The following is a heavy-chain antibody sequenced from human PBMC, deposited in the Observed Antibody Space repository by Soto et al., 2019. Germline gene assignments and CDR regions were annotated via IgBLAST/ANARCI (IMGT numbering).Heavy chain of an antibody. V-gene: IGHV1-69*01. J-gene: IGHJ4*02. CDR2: VIPVLGQA. Sequence: QVHLVQSGAEVKKPGSSVKVSCKASGGTFRSYVISWLRQAPGQGLEWMGGVIPVLGQAYYAQNFQGRVTITADESTRTAYMELSSLRSEDTAVYFCARVGGVGAPPGSDFWGQGTLVTVSS. D-gene: IGHD1-26*01. CDR3: ARVGGVGAPPGSDF. CDR1: GGTFRSYV.